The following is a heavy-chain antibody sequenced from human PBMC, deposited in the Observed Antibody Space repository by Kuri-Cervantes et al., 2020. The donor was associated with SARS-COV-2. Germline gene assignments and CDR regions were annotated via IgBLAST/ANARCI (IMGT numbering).Heavy chain of an antibody. Sequence: GGSLRLSCAASGFTFSSYGMHWVRQAPGKGLEWVAVISYDGSNKYYADSVKGRFTISRDNSKNTLYLQMNSLRAEDTAVYHCAKSPFGFLEWFSGGMDVWGQGTTVTVSS. CDR2: ISYDGSNK. D-gene: IGHD3-3*01. V-gene: IGHV3-30*18. J-gene: IGHJ6*02. CDR3: AKSPFGFLEWFSGGMDV. CDR1: GFTFSSYG.